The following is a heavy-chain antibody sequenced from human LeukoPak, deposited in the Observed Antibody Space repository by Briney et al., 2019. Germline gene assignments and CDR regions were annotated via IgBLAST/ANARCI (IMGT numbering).Heavy chain of an antibody. Sequence: GGSLRLSCAASGFTFSSYEMNWVRQAPGKGLEWVSYISSSGSTISYADSVKGRFTISRDNAKNSLYLQMSSLRAEDTAVYYCARDLGKIAVAGPNWFDPWGQGTLVTVSA. CDR2: ISSSGSTI. V-gene: IGHV3-48*03. J-gene: IGHJ5*02. CDR3: ARDLGKIAVAGPNWFDP. D-gene: IGHD6-19*01. CDR1: GFTFSSYE.